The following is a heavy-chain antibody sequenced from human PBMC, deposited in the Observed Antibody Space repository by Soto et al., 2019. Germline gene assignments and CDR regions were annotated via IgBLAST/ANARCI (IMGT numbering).Heavy chain of an antibody. V-gene: IGHV1-69*12. Sequence: QVQLVQSGAEVKKPGSSVKVSCKASGGTFSSYAISWVRQAPGKGLEWMGGIIPIFGTANYAQKFQGRVTITADESTSTAYRELSSLRSEDTAVYYCARDRDCISTSCYANWCDPWGQGTLVTVSS. CDR1: GGTFSSYA. CDR3: ARDRDCISTSCYANWCDP. J-gene: IGHJ5*02. CDR2: IIPIFGTA. D-gene: IGHD2-2*01.